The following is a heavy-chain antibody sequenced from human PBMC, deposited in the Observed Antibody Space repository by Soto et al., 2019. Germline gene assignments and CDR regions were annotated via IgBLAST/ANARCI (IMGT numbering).Heavy chain of an antibody. CDR3: ARDVDTAMTDY. V-gene: IGHV1-3*01. CDR2: INAGNGNT. CDR1: GYTFTSYA. Sequence: ASVKVSCKASGYTFTSYAMRWVRQAPGQRLEWMGWINAGNGNTKYSQKFQGRVTITRDTSASTAYMELSSLRSEDTAVYYCARDVDTAMTDYWGQGTLVTVSS. D-gene: IGHD5-18*01. J-gene: IGHJ4*02.